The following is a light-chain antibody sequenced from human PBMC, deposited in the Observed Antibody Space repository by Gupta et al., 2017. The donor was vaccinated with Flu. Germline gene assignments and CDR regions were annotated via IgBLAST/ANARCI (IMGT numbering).Light chain of an antibody. CDR2: EVS. Sequence: QSALTQHPSASGPPGQWVRISCTEASGNVGDYIYVCWYHQHPGKAPKLLIYEVSKRPSGVPDRCSGSKSSNTASLTVSGLQTEDDADYYCSSYAGASNWVFGGGTKLTVL. V-gene: IGLV2-8*01. J-gene: IGLJ3*02. CDR3: SSYAGASNWV. CDR1: SGNVGDYIY.